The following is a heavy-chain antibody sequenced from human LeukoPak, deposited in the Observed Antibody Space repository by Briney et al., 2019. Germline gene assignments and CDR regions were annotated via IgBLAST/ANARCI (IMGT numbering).Heavy chain of an antibody. J-gene: IGHJ5*02. Sequence: SETLSLTCTVSGGSISSYYWSWIRQPPRKELEWIGYIYHSGGTNYNPSLKSRVTISVDTSKSQFSLKLSSVTAADTAVYHCARGAAPGTGWFDPWGQGTLVTVSS. CDR1: GGSISSYY. V-gene: IGHV4-59*01. CDR3: ARGAAPGTGWFDP. D-gene: IGHD6-13*01. CDR2: IYHSGGT.